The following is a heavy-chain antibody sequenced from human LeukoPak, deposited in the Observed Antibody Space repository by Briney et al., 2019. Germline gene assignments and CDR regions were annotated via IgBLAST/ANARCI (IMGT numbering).Heavy chain of an antibody. CDR3: ARGMGSSPSFDY. D-gene: IGHD6-6*01. Sequence: SVKVSCKASGGTFSSYTISWVRQAPGQGLEWMGRIIPILGIANYAQKFQGRVTITADKSTSTAYVELSSLRSEDTAVYYCARGMGSSPSFDYWGQGTLVTVSS. J-gene: IGHJ4*02. V-gene: IGHV1-69*02. CDR2: IIPILGIA. CDR1: GGTFSSYT.